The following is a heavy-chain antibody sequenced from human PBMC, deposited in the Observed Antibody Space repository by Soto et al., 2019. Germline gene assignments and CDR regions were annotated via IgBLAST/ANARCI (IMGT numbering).Heavy chain of an antibody. J-gene: IGHJ1*01. V-gene: IGHV1-18*04. CDR3: ARDWSRYYDNSGLIWFY. D-gene: IGHD3-22*01. CDR2: ISAYNGDT. CDR1: GYTFRRNG. Sequence: ASVEVACKASGYTFRRNGITWVRQAPGQGLEWVGWISAYNGDTHYAPKFQDRITLTTETSTDTAYMELRSLRLDDTAVYYCARDWSRYYDNSGLIWFYWAQASLVTVSS.